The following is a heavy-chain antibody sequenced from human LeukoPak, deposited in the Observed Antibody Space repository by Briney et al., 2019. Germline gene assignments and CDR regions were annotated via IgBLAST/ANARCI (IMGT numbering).Heavy chain of an antibody. CDR2: ISGSGGST. D-gene: IGHD1-1*01. V-gene: IGHV3-23*01. J-gene: IGHJ4*02. Sequence: GGSLRLSCAASGFTVSSNYMSWVRQAPGKGLEWVSAISGSGGSTYYADSVKGRFTISRDNSKNTLYLQMNSLRAEDTAVYYCAKDLRNDVDYWGQGTLVTVSS. CDR3: AKDLRNDVDY. CDR1: GFTVSSNY.